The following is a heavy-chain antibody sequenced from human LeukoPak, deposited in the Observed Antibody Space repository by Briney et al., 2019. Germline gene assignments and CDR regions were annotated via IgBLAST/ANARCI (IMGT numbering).Heavy chain of an antibody. CDR1: GGSFSGYY. J-gene: IGHJ6*03. V-gene: IGHV4-34*01. Sequence: SETLSLTCAVYGGSFSGYYWSWIRQPPGKGLEWIGEINRSGSTNYNPSLKSRVPISVDTSKNQFSLKLSSVTAADTAVYYCARTRHHYDILTGYYPRGYYYYMDVWGKGTTVTVSS. D-gene: IGHD3-9*01. CDR3: ARTRHHYDILTGYYPRGYYYYMDV. CDR2: INRSGST.